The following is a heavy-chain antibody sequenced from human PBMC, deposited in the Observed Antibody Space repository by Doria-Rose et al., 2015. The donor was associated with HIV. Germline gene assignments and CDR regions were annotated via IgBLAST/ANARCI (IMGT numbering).Heavy chain of an antibody. J-gene: IGHJ4*02. D-gene: IGHD6-13*01. CDR1: GVSLSSPGMG. Sequence: QITLKESGPVLVKPTETLTLTCTVSGVSLSSPGMGVSWIRQPPGKALEWLANIFSDDERSYKTSLKSRLTIASSTSKSQVVLTMTDMDHVDTATYYCARIKSSRWYHKYYFDFWGQGTLVIVSA. V-gene: IGHV2-26*01. CDR3: ARIKSSRWYHKYYFDF. CDR2: IFSDDER.